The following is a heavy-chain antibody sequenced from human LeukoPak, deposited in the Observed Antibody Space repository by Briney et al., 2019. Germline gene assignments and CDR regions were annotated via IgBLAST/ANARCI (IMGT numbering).Heavy chain of an antibody. D-gene: IGHD3-10*01. J-gene: IGHJ4*02. V-gene: IGHV1-18*04. CDR3: ARDKLLWFGELSV. Sequence: GASVKVSCKASGYTFTGYYMHWVRQAPGQGLEWMGWISAYNGNTKYAQKLQGRVTMTTDTSTSTAYMELRSLRSDDTAVYYCARDKLLWFGELSVWGQGTLVTVSS. CDR2: ISAYNGNT. CDR1: GYTFTGYY.